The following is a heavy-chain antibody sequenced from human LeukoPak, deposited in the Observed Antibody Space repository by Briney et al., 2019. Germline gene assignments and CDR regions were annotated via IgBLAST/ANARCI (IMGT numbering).Heavy chain of an antibody. CDR1: GYTFTGYY. V-gene: IGHV1-2*06. J-gene: IGHJ4*02. CDR2: INPNSGGT. D-gene: IGHD2-2*01. Sequence: ASVKVSCKASGYTFTGYYMHWVRQAPGQGLEWMGRINPNSGGTNYAQKFQGRVTMTRDTSISTAYMELSRLRSDDTAVYHCAREPRRAAMYVPFDYWGQGTLVTVSS. CDR3: AREPRRAAMYVPFDY.